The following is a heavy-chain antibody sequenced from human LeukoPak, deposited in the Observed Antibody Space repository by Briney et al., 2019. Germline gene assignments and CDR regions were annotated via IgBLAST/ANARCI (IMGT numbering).Heavy chain of an antibody. CDR1: GGSISSGGYY. CDR2: IYYSGST. J-gene: IGHJ3*02. V-gene: IGHV4-31*03. Sequence: PSETLSLTCTVSGGSISSGGYYWSWIRQHPGKGLEWIGYIYYSGSTYYNPSLKSRVTISVDTSKNQFSLKLSSVTAADTAVYYCARRVGRSFVVVPGSGGQHAFDIWGQGTMVTVSS. CDR3: ARRVGRSFVVVPGSGGQHAFDI. D-gene: IGHD2-2*01.